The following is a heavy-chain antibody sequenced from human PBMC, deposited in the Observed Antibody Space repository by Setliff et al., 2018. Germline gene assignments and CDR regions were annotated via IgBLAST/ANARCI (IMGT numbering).Heavy chain of an antibody. CDR3: ARRAPAAMADAFDI. J-gene: IGHJ3*02. D-gene: IGHD2-2*01. CDR1: GYTFTSCG. CDR2: ISAYNGNT. V-gene: IGHV1-18*01. Sequence: ASVKVSCKASGYTFTSCGISWVRQAPGRGLEWMGWISAYNGNTNYAQKLQGRVTMTTDTSTSTAYMELRSLRSDDTAVYYCARRAPAAMADAFDIWGQGTMVTVSS.